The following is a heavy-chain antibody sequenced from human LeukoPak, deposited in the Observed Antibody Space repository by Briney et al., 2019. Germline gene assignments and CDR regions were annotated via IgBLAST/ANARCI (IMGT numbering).Heavy chain of an antibody. D-gene: IGHD2-2*01. CDR3: ARETHCSSTSCYPFDAFDI. J-gene: IGHJ3*02. CDR1: GFTFSSYS. CDR2: ISSSGSTI. V-gene: IGHV3-48*04. Sequence: GGSLRLSCAASGFTFSSYSMNWVRQAPGKGLEWVSYISSSGSTIYYADSVKGRFTISRDNAKNSLYLQMNSLRAEDTAVYYCARETHCSSTSCYPFDAFDIWGQGTMVTVSS.